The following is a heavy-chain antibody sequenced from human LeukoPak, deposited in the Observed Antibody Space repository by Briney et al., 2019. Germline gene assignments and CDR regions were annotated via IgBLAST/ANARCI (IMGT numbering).Heavy chain of an antibody. Sequence: GGSLRLSCVASGFTFRSHGTHWVRQAPGKGLEWVAVIWYDGSNEYFADSVKGRFTISRDNSKNILYLQMNSLRAEDTAVYYCARDIASTRMDVWGQGTTVSVSS. CDR1: GFTFRSHG. J-gene: IGHJ6*02. V-gene: IGHV3-33*01. CDR3: ARDIASTRMDV. D-gene: IGHD2-15*01. CDR2: IWYDGSNE.